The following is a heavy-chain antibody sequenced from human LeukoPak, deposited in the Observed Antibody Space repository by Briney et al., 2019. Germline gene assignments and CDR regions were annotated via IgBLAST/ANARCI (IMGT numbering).Heavy chain of an antibody. V-gene: IGHV3-30*18. CDR1: GFTFSSYG. CDR2: ISYDGSNK. CDR3: AKDSEYNWNGYYFDY. Sequence: GRSLRLSCAASGFTFSSYGMHWVRQAPGKGLEWVAVISYDGSNKYYADSVKGRFTISRDNSKNTLYLQMNSLRAEDTAVYYCAKDSEYNWNGYYFDYWGQGTLVTVSS. D-gene: IGHD1-20*01. J-gene: IGHJ4*02.